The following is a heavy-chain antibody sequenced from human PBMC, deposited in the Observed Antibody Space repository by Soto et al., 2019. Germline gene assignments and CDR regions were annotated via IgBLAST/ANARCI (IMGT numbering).Heavy chain of an antibody. CDR3: ARISTYSSPDYGMDV. Sequence: QVKLVQSGAEVKKPGSSVNVSCKASGGTFSSYAISWVRQAPGQGLEWMGGIIPIFGTANYAQKFQGRVTITADESTSTAYMDLSSLRSEDTAVYYCARISTYSSPDYGMDVWGQGTTVTVSS. D-gene: IGHD4-4*01. CDR2: IIPIFGTA. V-gene: IGHV1-69*12. J-gene: IGHJ6*02. CDR1: GGTFSSYA.